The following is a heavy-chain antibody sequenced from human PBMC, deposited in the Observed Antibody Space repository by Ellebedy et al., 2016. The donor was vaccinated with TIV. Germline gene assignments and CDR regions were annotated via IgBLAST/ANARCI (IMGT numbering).Heavy chain of an antibody. Sequence: MPGGSLRLSCAVSGGSFSGYFWSWIRQTPGKGLEWIGEINPSGTPNYNPSLKSRVTMSVDTPKKQFSLRLTSVTAADTAVYYCARARGQYLYGSGSYFTNWGQGNMVTVSS. J-gene: IGHJ4*02. CDR1: GGSFSGYF. V-gene: IGHV4-34*01. D-gene: IGHD3-10*01. CDR2: INPSGTP. CDR3: ARARGQYLYGSGSYFTN.